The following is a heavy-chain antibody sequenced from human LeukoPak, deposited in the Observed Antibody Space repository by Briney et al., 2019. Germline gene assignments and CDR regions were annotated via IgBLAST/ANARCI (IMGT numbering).Heavy chain of an antibody. J-gene: IGHJ4*02. CDR2: IYFTGST. Sequence: PSETLSLTCTVSGGSISSYYWSWIRQPPRKGLEWIGYIYFTGSTNYNPSLRSRVTISLDMSKNQFSLKLSSVTAADTAMYYCARGGTYSSSELGHWGQGTLVTVSS. D-gene: IGHD6-6*01. V-gene: IGHV4-59*01. CDR3: ARGGTYSSSELGH. CDR1: GGSISSYY.